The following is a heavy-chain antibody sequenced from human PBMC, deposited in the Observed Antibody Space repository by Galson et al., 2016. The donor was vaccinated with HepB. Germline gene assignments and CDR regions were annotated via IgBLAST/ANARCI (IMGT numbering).Heavy chain of an antibody. CDR3: AREDRYSSDSGSLSLSRGLTSWFDP. CDR1: GYTFTTYG. D-gene: IGHD3-10*01. Sequence: SVKVSCKASGYTFTTYGISWVRQAPGQGLEWMGWISAYNDSTNSAQKFQGRVTMTADTSTSTAYMELRSLRSDDTAVYYCAREDRYSSDSGSLSLSRGLTSWFDPWGQGTLVTVSS. CDR2: ISAYNDST. V-gene: IGHV1-18*01. J-gene: IGHJ5*02.